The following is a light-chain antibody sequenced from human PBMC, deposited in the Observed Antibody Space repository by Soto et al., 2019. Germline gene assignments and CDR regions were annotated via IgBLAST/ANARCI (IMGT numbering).Light chain of an antibody. J-gene: IGKJ2*01. CDR2: DAS. Sequence: EIVLTQSPATLSLSPGERATLSCRASQSVSTYLAWYQQKPGQAPRLLIYDASNRATGIPGRFSGSGSGTDFTLTISSLEPEDFAVYYCQQRSTWPPRTFGQGTKLEIK. V-gene: IGKV3-11*01. CDR1: QSVSTY. CDR3: QQRSTWPPRT.